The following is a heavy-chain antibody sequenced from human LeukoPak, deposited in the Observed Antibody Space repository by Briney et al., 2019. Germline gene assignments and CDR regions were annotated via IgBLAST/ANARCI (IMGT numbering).Heavy chain of an antibody. V-gene: IGHV1-2*02. D-gene: IGHD3-3*01. J-gene: IGHJ4*02. CDR2: INPNSGGT. CDR3: ARDSTIFGVVIEI. Sequence: ASVKVSCKASGYTFTGYYMHWVRQAPGQGLEWMGWINPNSGGTNYAQKFQGRVTMTRDTSISTAYMELSRLRSDDTAVYYCARDSTIFGVVIEIWGQGTLVTVSS. CDR1: GYTFTGYY.